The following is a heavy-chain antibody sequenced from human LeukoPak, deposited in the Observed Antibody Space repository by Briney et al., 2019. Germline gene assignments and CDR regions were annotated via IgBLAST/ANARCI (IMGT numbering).Heavy chain of an antibody. Sequence: SGTLSLTCTVSGGSISSGGYYWSWIRQHPGKGLEWIGYIYYSGSTYYNPSLKSRVTISVDTSKNQFSLKLSSVTAADTAVYYCARDNDVVVTGPRWFDPWGQGTLVTVSS. CDR3: ARDNDVVVTGPRWFDP. D-gene: IGHD2-21*02. CDR2: IYYSGST. J-gene: IGHJ5*02. V-gene: IGHV4-31*03. CDR1: GGSISSGGYY.